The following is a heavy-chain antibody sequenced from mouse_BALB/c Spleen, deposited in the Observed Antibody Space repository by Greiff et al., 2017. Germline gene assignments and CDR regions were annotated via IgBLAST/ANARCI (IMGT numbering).Heavy chain of an antibody. D-gene: IGHD1-1*01. Sequence: EVMLVESGGDLVKPGGSLKLSCAASGFTFSSYGMSWVRQTPDKRLEWVATISSGGSYTYYPDSVKGRFTISRDNAKNTLYLQMSSLKSEDTAMYYCARPGSYYYGSSPYYFDYWGQGTTLTVSS. CDR3: ARPGSYYYGSSPYYFDY. CDR2: ISSGGSYT. J-gene: IGHJ2*01. CDR1: GFTFSSYG. V-gene: IGHV5-6*01.